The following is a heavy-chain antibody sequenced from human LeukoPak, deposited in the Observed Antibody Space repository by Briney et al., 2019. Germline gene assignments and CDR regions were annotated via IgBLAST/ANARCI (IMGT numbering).Heavy chain of an antibody. J-gene: IGHJ4*02. V-gene: IGHV3-21*01. CDR1: GFTFSSYS. CDR3: ARQDYFDSSVLDY. Sequence: PGGSLRLSCEASGFTFSSYSMNWVRQAPGKGLEWVSSISSNSPYIYYANSVEGRFTISRDNAKNSLYLQMNSLRAEDTAVYYCARQDYFDSSVLDYWGQGTLVTVSS. D-gene: IGHD3-22*01. CDR2: ISSNSPYI.